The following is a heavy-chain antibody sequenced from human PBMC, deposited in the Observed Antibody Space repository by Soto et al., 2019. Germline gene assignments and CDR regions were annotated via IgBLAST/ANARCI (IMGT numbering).Heavy chain of an antibody. J-gene: IGHJ4*01. V-gene: IGHV4-4*02. D-gene: IGHD2-15*01. Sequence: SETLSLTCVVSGGSISSTNCWTWVRQTPGKGLEWIGEVYHTGSTKYNPSLKNRVTISVDKSNNQFSLNLKSVTAADTAVYYCATLPPRIVVVVLPIPSWGQGTLVTVS. CDR2: VYHTGST. CDR3: ATLPPRIVVVVLPIPS. CDR1: GGSISSTNC.